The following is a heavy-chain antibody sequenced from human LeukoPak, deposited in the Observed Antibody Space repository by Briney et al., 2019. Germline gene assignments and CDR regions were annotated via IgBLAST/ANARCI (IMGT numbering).Heavy chain of an antibody. D-gene: IGHD4-17*01. CDR2: IYYSGST. V-gene: IGHV4-59*12. J-gene: IGHJ4*02. Sequence: SETLSLTCTVSGGSISSYYWSWIRQPPGKGLEWIGYIYYSGSTNYNPSLKSRVTISVDKSKNQFSLKLSSVTTADTAVYYCARRETTVTTIGWGQGTLVTVSS. CDR3: ARRETTVTTIG. CDR1: GGSISSYY.